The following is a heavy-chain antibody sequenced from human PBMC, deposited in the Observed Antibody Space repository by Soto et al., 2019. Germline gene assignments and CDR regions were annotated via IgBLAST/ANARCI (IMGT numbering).Heavy chain of an antibody. D-gene: IGHD5-12*01. CDR2: ITPIFGTA. CDR1: GGTFGTDT. V-gene: IGHV1-69*06. CDR3: ARAPVVATIFYYYAMDV. J-gene: IGHJ6*02. Sequence: QVQLVQSGAEVKKPGSSVKVSCKASGGTFGTDTVSWVRQAPGQGLEWMGGITPIFGTANYAQKFQGRVTLPADKSTGTAYMELSSLRSDDTATYYCARAPVVATIFYYYAMDVWGPGTTVTVSS.